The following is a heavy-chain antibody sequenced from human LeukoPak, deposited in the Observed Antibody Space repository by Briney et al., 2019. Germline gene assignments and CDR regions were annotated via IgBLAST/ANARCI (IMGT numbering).Heavy chain of an antibody. V-gene: IGHV3-21*01. Sequence: PGGSLRLSCAAPGFTFSSYSMNWVRQAPGKGLEWVSSISSSSSYIYYADSVKGRFTISRDNAKNSLYLQMNSLRAEDTAVYYCARLTTVTKVFDYWGQGTLVTVSS. CDR3: ARLTTVTKVFDY. J-gene: IGHJ4*02. CDR2: ISSSSSYI. CDR1: GFTFSSYS. D-gene: IGHD4-17*01.